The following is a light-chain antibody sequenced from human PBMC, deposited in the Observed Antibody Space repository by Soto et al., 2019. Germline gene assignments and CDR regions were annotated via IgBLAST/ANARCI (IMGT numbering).Light chain of an antibody. Sequence: DIQLTQSPSFLSASVGDRVTITCRASQGISSNLAWYLQKPGKAPKLLIYAASTLQSGVPSRFSGSGSGTEFTLTISSLQPEDFATYYCQQLNSYPLTFGGGTKVDIK. CDR2: AAS. CDR3: QQLNSYPLT. CDR1: QGISSN. J-gene: IGKJ4*01. V-gene: IGKV1-9*01.